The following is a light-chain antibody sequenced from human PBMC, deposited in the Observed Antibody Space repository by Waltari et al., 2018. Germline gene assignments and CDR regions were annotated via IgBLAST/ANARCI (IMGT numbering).Light chain of an antibody. J-gene: IGLJ2*01. CDR3: SSYTSSTTLI. Sequence: QSITISCTGTSSDIGDYNFVSWYQQHPGKAPKLMIYDVSLRPSGISSRFSGSKSGNTASLTISGLQAEDEADYHCSSYTSSTTLIFGGGTKLTVL. CDR2: DVS. V-gene: IGLV2-14*03. CDR1: SSDIGDYNF.